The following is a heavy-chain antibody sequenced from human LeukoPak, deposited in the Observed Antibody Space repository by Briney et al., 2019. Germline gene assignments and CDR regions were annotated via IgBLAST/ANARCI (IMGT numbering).Heavy chain of an antibody. CDR1: GGSISSYY. V-gene: IGHV4-59*01. D-gene: IGHD5-18*01. CDR2: IYYSGST. CDR3: ARHTANDAFDI. Sequence: SETLSFTCTVSGGSISSYYWSWIRQPPGKGLEWIGYIYYSGSTNYNPSLKSRVTISVDTSKNQFSLKLSSVTAADTAVYYCARHTANDAFDIWGQGTMVTVSS. J-gene: IGHJ3*02.